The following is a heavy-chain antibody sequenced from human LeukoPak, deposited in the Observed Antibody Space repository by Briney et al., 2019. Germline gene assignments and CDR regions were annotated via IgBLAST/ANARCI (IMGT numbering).Heavy chain of an antibody. V-gene: IGHV4-38-2*02. CDR2: IYHGGST. Sequence: SETLSLTCTVSGYSISSGYYWGWIRQSPGKGLEWIGSIYHGGSTYYNPSLRSRVIVSVDTSKNHFSLKMSSVTAADTAVYYCARGSVVTPLKLFDYWGQGTLVTVSS. D-gene: IGHD4-23*01. CDR1: GYSISSGYY. CDR3: ARGSVVTPLKLFDY. J-gene: IGHJ4*02.